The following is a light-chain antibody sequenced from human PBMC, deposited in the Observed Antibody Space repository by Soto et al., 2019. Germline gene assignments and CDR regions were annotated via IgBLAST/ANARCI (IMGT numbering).Light chain of an antibody. CDR3: QQSSSSPIT. V-gene: IGKV3-20*01. CDR2: GAS. Sequence: VMTQSPSTLSVLEGERAPLSCRASESVSRNLAWYQQKPGQAPRLLIYGASSRATGIPDRFSGGGSGTDFTLTISRLEPEDFAVYYCQQSSSSPITFGQGTKVDIK. J-gene: IGKJ1*01. CDR1: ESVSRN.